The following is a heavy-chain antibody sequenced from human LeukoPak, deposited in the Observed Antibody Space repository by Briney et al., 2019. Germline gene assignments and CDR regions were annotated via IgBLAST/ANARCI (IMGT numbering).Heavy chain of an antibody. Sequence: GGSLRLSCAASGFTFSSYAMTWVRQAPGKGLEWVSAITGSGGSTYYADSVKGRFTISRDNSKNTLYLQMNSLRPEDTALYYCAKDESPGHGSYGIYYYYMDVWGNGTTVTVSS. J-gene: IGHJ6*03. CDR2: ITGSGGST. V-gene: IGHV3-23*01. CDR3: AKDESPGHGSYGIYYYYMDV. D-gene: IGHD3-10*01. CDR1: GFTFSSYA.